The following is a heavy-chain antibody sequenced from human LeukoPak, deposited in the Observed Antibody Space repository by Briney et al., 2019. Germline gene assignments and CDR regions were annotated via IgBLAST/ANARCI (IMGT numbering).Heavy chain of an antibody. V-gene: IGHV3-30*04. CDR1: GFTFSSYA. CDR3: AREGGAFDY. D-gene: IGHD3-16*01. Sequence: GGSLRLPCAASGFTFSSYAMHWVRQAPGKGLEWVAVISYDGSNKYYADSVKGRFTISRDNSKNTLYLQMNSLRAEDTAVYYCAREGGAFDYWGQGTLVTVSS. CDR2: ISYDGSNK. J-gene: IGHJ4*02.